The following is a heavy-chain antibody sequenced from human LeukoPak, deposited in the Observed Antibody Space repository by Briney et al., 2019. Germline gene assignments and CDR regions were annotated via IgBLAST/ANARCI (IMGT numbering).Heavy chain of an antibody. V-gene: IGHV4-59*08. CDR2: IYYSGST. CDR3: ARCRRDGYNNWYFDL. D-gene: IGHD5-24*01. CDR1: GGSISSYY. Sequence: PSETLSLTCTVSGGSISSYYWSWIRQPPGKGLEWIGYIYYSGSTNYNPSLKSRVTISVDTSKNQFSLKLSSVTAADTAVYYCARCRRDGYNNWYFDLWGRGTLVTVSS. J-gene: IGHJ2*01.